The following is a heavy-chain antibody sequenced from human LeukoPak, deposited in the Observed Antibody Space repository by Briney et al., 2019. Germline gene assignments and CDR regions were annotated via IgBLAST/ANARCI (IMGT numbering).Heavy chain of an antibody. CDR2: ISYDGGNK. J-gene: IGHJ4*02. D-gene: IGHD5-18*01. V-gene: IGHV3-30*03. CDR3: ARENSYGAPLDY. Sequence: GGSLRLSCAAAGFPFSNYAIHWVRQAPGKGLGWVALISYDGGNKYYVDSVKGRFTISRDSSKNTVYLEMNSLRPEDTAVYFCARENSYGAPLDYWGQGTLVTVSS. CDR1: GFPFSNYA.